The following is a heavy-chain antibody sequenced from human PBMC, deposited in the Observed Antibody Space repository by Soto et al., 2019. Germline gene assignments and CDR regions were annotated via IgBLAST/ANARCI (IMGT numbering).Heavy chain of an antibody. CDR1: GFTFSTFG. J-gene: IGHJ5*02. V-gene: IGHV3-30*18. Sequence: QVQLVESGGTVVQPGRSLRLSCAASGFTFSTFGMHWVRQAPGKGLEWVAAISYDGGNKYYADSVKGRFTISRDDSKNTLYLQRNSLGDEDTAVYYCVKDPYYYGSGGYYNGGWFDPWGQGTLVTVSS. D-gene: IGHD3-10*01. CDR3: VKDPYYYGSGGYYNGGWFDP. CDR2: ISYDGGNK.